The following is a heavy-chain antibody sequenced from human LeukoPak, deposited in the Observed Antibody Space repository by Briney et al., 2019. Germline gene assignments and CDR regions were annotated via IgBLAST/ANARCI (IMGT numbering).Heavy chain of an antibody. J-gene: IGHJ4*02. CDR1: GFTFDDYA. CDR2: ISWNSGSI. D-gene: IGHD3-9*01. Sequence: QPGRSLRLSCAASGFTFDDYAMHWVRQAPGKGLEWVSGISWNSGSIGYADSVKGRFTISRDNANNVLYLQMNSLRAEDTAVYYCARDPTYYLRYGYFDSWGQGTLVTVSS. V-gene: IGHV3-9*01. CDR3: ARDPTYYLRYGYFDS.